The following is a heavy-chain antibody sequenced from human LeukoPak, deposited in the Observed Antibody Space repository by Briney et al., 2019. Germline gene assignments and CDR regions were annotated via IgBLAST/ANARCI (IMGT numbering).Heavy chain of an antibody. Sequence: GESLKISCKGSGYSFTSYWIGWVRQMPGKGLEWMGIIYPGDSDTRYSPSFQGQVTISADKFISTAYLQWSSLKASDTAMYYCGRWLQFPRDAFDIWGQGTMVTVSS. J-gene: IGHJ3*02. CDR1: GYSFTSYW. V-gene: IGHV5-51*01. CDR3: GRWLQFPRDAFDI. D-gene: IGHD5-24*01. CDR2: IYPGDSDT.